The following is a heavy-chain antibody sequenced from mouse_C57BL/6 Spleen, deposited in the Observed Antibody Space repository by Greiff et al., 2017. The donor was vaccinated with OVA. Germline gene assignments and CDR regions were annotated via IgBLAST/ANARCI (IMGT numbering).Heavy chain of an antibody. J-gene: IGHJ4*01. CDR3: ARSPSYERTIMDY. D-gene: IGHD2-12*01. Sequence: VQLQQPGTELVKPGASVKLSCKASGYTFTSYWMHWVKQRPGQGLEWIGNINPSNGGTNYNEKFKSKATLTVDKSSSTAYMQLSSLTSEDSAVYYCARSPSYERTIMDYWGQGTSVTVSS. V-gene: IGHV1-53*01. CDR1: GYTFTSYW. CDR2: INPSNGGT.